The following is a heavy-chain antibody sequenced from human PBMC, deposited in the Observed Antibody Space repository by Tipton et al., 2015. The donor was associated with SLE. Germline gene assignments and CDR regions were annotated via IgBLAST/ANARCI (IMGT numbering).Heavy chain of an antibody. D-gene: IGHD3-16*02. J-gene: IGHJ5*02. CDR1: GFTFRNHA. Sequence: GSLRLSCAASGFTFRNHALSWVRQAPGKGLEWVSSISTGGDTTYYADSVRGRFTISRDNSKNTLYLQMNILSAGDTAVYYCTRDCPSLTWFGDWGQGALVTVSS. CDR2: ISTGGDTT. V-gene: IGHV3-23*01. CDR3: TRDCPSLTWFGD.